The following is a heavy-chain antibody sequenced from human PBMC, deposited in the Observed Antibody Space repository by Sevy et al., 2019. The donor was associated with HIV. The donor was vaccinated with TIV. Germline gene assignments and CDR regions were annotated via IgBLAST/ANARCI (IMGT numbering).Heavy chain of an antibody. CDR2: IWSDGRFE. Sequence: GGSLRLSCAATGFTFSNYAMHWVRQTPGKGLEWVAIIWSDGRFENHGDSVKGRFTISRDNSKNTLYLQMNNVRVEDTAVYYCARGGYYYDNAAYYALDSWGQGTLFTVSS. D-gene: IGHD3-22*01. V-gene: IGHV3-33*01. CDR1: GFTFSNYA. J-gene: IGHJ4*02. CDR3: ARGGYYYDNAAYYALDS.